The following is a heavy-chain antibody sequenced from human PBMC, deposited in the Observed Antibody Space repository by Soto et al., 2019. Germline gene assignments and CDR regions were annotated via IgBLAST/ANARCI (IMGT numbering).Heavy chain of an antibody. Sequence: EVQLVESGGGLVKPGESLRLSCAASGLTFSNAWMNWVRQAPGKGLEWVGQIKSKTDGGTIFYPAPVKGRFIISRDDSTNTLYLQMNSLKTADTAVYYCTTAHPRGPDYWGQGTLVTVSS. V-gene: IGHV3-15*01. D-gene: IGHD5-12*01. CDR3: TTAHPRGPDY. J-gene: IGHJ4*02. CDR2: IKSKTDGGTI. CDR1: GLTFSNAW.